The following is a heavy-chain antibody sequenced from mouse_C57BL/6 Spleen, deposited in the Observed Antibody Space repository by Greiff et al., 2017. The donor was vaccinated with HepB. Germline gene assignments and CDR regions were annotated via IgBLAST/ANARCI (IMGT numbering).Heavy chain of an antibody. CDR2: ISSGGSYT. V-gene: IGHV5-6*01. J-gene: IGHJ2*01. CDR1: GFTFSSYG. Sequence: EVMLVESGGDLVKPGGSLKLSCAASGFTFSSYGMSWVRQTPDKRLEWVATISSGGSYTYYPDSVKGRFTISRDNAKNTLYLQMSSLKSEDTAMYDCAIHTPPDGYYDYWGQGTTLTVSS. D-gene: IGHD2-3*01. CDR3: AIHTPPDGYYDY.